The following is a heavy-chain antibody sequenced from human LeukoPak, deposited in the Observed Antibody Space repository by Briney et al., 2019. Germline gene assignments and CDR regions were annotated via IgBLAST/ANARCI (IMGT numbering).Heavy chain of an antibody. Sequence: GGPLRLSCVASGFTASSYWMSWVRQAPGKGLEWVANIKRDGSEKYYVDSVKGRFTISRDNAKNSLYLQRNSLRAEDTAVYYCARALGYSSGCGDYWGQGTLVTVSS. D-gene: IGHD6-19*01. V-gene: IGHV3-7*01. CDR2: IKRDGSEK. CDR1: GFTASSYW. J-gene: IGHJ4*02. CDR3: ARALGYSSGCGDY.